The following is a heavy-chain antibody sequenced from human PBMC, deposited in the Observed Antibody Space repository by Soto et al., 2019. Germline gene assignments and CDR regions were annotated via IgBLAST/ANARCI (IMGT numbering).Heavy chain of an antibody. Sequence: SVKVSCKASGGTFSSYAISWVRRAPGQGLEWMGGIIPIFGTANYAQKFQGRVTITADKSTSTAYMELSSLRSEDTAVYYCARDKVNYDILTGYSRYYYYGMDVWGQGTTVTVSS. CDR1: GGTFSSYA. D-gene: IGHD3-9*01. V-gene: IGHV1-69*06. J-gene: IGHJ6*02. CDR2: IIPIFGTA. CDR3: ARDKVNYDILTGYSRYYYYGMDV.